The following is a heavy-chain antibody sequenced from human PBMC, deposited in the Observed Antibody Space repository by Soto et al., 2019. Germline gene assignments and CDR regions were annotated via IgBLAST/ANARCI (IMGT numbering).Heavy chain of an antibody. J-gene: IGHJ5*02. CDR1: GYTFTTYT. CDR3: ARGIAKGQLDP. Sequence: ASVKVSCRASGYTFTTYTRNWVRQAPGQRLEWMGWINPVNGNTKSSQKFQDRVIITRDTSASTAYMELRSLRSEDTAVYYCARGIAKGQLDPWGQGTLVTFSP. V-gene: IGHV1-3*01. D-gene: IGHD6-13*01. CDR2: INPVNGNT.